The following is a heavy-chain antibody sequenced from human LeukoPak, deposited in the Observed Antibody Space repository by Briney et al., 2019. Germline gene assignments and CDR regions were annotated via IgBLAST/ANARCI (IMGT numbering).Heavy chain of an antibody. Sequence: SQTLSLTCTVSGGSISSGDYYWSWIRQPPGKGLEWIGYIYYSGSTYYNPSLESRVTISVDTSKNQFSLKLSSVTAADTAVYYCARVEGSSDAFDIWGQGTMVTVSS. CDR3: ARVEGSSDAFDI. CDR2: IYYSGST. J-gene: IGHJ3*02. CDR1: GGSISSGDYY. V-gene: IGHV4-30-4*01.